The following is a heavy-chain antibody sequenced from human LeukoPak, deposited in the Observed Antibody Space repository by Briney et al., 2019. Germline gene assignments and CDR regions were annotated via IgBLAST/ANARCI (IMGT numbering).Heavy chain of an antibody. CDR3: ARQYYYGSGSRAYYYYMDV. Sequence: ASVKVSCKASGYTFTGYYIHWVRQAPGQGLEWMGWINPHSGGTNYAQKFQGRVTMTRDTSISTAYLQWSSLKASDTAMYYCARQYYYGSGSRAYYYYMDVWGKGTTVTVSS. CDR1: GYTFTGYY. D-gene: IGHD3-10*01. V-gene: IGHV1-2*02. CDR2: INPHSGGT. J-gene: IGHJ6*03.